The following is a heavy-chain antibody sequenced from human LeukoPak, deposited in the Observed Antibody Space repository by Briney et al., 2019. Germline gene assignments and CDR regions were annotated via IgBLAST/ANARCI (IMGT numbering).Heavy chain of an antibody. D-gene: IGHD2-15*01. Sequence: SETLSLTCTVSGGSISSSSYYWGWIRQPPGKGLEWIGSIYYSGSTYYNPSLKSRVTISVDTSKNQFSLKLSSVTAADTAVYYCARLGSYCSGGSCRDYWGQGTPVTVSS. J-gene: IGHJ4*02. CDR2: IYYSGST. CDR3: ARLGSYCSGGSCRDY. CDR1: GGSISSSSYY. V-gene: IGHV4-39*01.